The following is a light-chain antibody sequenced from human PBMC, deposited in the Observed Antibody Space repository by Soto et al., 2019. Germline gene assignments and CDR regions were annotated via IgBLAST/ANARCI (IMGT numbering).Light chain of an antibody. J-gene: IGKJ4*01. Sequence: AIQLTQSPSYLSASVGDRVTITCRASQGISSALAWYQHKSGKAPKLLIYDASSLESGVPSRFSGSGSGTDFTLTISSLQAEDFATYYCQQFNSYPLTFGGGTKVEIK. CDR2: DAS. CDR1: QGISSA. CDR3: QQFNSYPLT. V-gene: IGKV1-13*02.